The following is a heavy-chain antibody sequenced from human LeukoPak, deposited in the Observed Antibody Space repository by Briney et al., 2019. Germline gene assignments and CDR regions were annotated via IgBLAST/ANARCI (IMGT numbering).Heavy chain of an antibody. Sequence: PGGSLRLSCEVSGFTLSNFWMSWVRQAPGKGLEWVANIKQDGSDQFYVDSVKGRFTITRDNAKNSLFLQMNSLRAEDTAVYYCARPRATSCCSMDVWGKGTTVTVAS. V-gene: IGHV3-7*01. J-gene: IGHJ6*03. CDR2: IKQDGSDQ. D-gene: IGHD2-2*01. CDR3: ARPRATSCCSMDV. CDR1: GFTLSNFW.